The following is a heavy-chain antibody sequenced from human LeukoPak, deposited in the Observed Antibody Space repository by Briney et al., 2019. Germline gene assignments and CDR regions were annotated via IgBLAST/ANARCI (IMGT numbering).Heavy chain of an antibody. D-gene: IGHD3-3*01. CDR1: GGSISSSSYY. Sequence: KSSETLSLTCTVSGGSISSSSYYWGWIRQPPGKGLEWIGSIYYSGSTYYNPSLKSRVTISVDTSKNQFSLKLSSVTAADTAVYYCATGNKYYDFWSGYRRSGEDYYYYGMDVWGQGTTVTVSS. CDR3: ATGNKYYDFWSGYRRSGEDYYYYGMDV. CDR2: IYYSGST. V-gene: IGHV4-39*01. J-gene: IGHJ6*02.